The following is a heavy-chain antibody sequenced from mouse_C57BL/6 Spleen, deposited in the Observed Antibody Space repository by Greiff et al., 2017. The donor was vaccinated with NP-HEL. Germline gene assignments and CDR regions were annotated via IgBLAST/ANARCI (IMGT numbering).Heavy chain of an antibody. CDR2: IDPSDSYT. Sequence: VQLQQPGAELVKPGASVKLSCKASGYTFTSYWMQWVKQRPGQGLEWIGEIDPSDSYTNYNQKFKGKATLTVDTSSSTAYMQLSSLTSEDSAVYYCARYGYGSSTGFAYWGQGTLVTVSA. CDR3: ARYGYGSSTGFAY. J-gene: IGHJ3*01. D-gene: IGHD1-1*01. CDR1: GYTFTSYW. V-gene: IGHV1-50*01.